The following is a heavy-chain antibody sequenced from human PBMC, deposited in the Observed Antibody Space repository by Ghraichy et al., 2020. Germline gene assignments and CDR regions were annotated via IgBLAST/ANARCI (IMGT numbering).Heavy chain of an antibody. CDR1: GGSFSGYY. V-gene: IGHV4-34*01. J-gene: IGHJ4*02. Sequence: SQTLSLTCAVYGGSFSGYYWSWIRQPPGKGLEWIGEINHSGSTNYNPSLKSRVTISVDTSKNQFSLKLSSVTAADTAVYYCARGCWGSGSYAFDYWGQGTLVTVSS. CDR2: INHSGST. CDR3: ARGCWGSGSYAFDY. D-gene: IGHD3-10*01.